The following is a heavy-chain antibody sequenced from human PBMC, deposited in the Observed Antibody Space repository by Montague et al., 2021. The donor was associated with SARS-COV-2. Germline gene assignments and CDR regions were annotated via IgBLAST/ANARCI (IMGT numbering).Heavy chain of an antibody. Sequence: SETLSLTCAVHGGSFSTYSWNWIRQPPGKGLEWIGEIHHGGSTNYNPSLKSRVTISADTSKNQFSLKLTSVAAADTAVYYCARLGDGVVPSPILGVGHYYSFYYVDVWGKGTTVTVSS. J-gene: IGHJ6*03. V-gene: IGHV4-34*01. D-gene: IGHD3-10*01. CDR1: GGSFSTYS. CDR3: ARLGDGVVPSPILGVGHYYSFYYVDV. CDR2: IHHGGST.